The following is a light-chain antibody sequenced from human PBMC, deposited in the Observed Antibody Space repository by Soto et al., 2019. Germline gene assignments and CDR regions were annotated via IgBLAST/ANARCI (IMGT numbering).Light chain of an antibody. CDR2: GAS. V-gene: IGKV3-20*01. CDR3: QRYGSYWPT. Sequence: EIVLTQSPGTLSLSPGERATLSCRVSQSVSSNYLAWYQQKPGQAPRLLIYGASSRATGVPDRFSGSGSGTDFTLTISRLEPADFAVYYCQRYGSYWPTFGQGTKVDTK. CDR1: QSVSSNY. J-gene: IGKJ1*01.